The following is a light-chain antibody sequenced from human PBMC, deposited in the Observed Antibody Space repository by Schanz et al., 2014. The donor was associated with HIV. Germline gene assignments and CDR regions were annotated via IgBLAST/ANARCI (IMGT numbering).Light chain of an antibody. V-gene: IGLV2-23*01. CDR2: EGS. Sequence: QSALTQPASVSGSPGQSITISCTGTSSDVGSYNLVSWYQQHPGKAPKLMIYEGSKRPSGVSNRFSGSKSGNTASLTISGLQAEDEADYYCASCVAYNTCVFGGGTKLTVL. J-gene: IGLJ2*01. CDR3: ASCVAYNTCV. CDR1: SSDVGSYNL.